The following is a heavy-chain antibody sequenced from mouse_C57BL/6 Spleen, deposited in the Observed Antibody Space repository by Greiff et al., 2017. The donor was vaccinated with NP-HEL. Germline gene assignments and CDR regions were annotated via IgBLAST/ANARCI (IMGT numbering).Heavy chain of an antibody. CDR3: ARGEDYYGSSYWYVDV. CDR2: IYPGDGDT. CDR1: GYAFSSYW. J-gene: IGHJ1*03. V-gene: IGHV1-80*01. Sequence: VQLQQSGAELVKPGASVKISCKASGYAFSSYWMNWVKQRPGKGLEWIGQIYPGDGDTNYNGKFKGKATLTADKSSSTAYMQLSSLTSEDSAVYFWARGEDYYGSSYWYVDVWGTGTTVTVSS. D-gene: IGHD1-1*01.